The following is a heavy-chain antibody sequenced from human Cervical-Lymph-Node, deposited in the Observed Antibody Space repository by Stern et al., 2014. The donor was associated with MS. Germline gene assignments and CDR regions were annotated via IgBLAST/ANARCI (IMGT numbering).Heavy chain of an antibody. CDR1: GFTFSTYA. CDR3: ARGGRGVGLEY. V-gene: IGHV3-30-3*01. Sequence: VQLVQSGGGVVQPGRSLSLSCGASGFTFSTYAMHWGRQAPGKGMEWVAFVSYDGTQRNSTDSVKARFTISRDNSKNTLYLHMNSLRDEDTAVYFCARGGRGVGLEYWGQGALVTVSS. J-gene: IGHJ4*02. D-gene: IGHD3-10*01. CDR2: VSYDGTQR.